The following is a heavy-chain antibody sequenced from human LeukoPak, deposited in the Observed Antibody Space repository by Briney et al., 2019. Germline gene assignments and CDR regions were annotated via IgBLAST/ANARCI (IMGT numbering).Heavy chain of an antibody. CDR2: IDHRGTA. D-gene: IGHD3-3*01. J-gene: IGHJ4*02. CDR3: AVGITILGVAASFDS. Sequence: PSETMSLTCAVYGASYNAYYWSWLRQPPGKGLEWIGDIDHRGTATYHPSLKSRLSISADASKNQFSLKLNSVTDADTAVYYCAVGITILGVAASFDSWGQGNLVIVSS. CDR1: GASYNAYY. V-gene: IGHV4-34*01.